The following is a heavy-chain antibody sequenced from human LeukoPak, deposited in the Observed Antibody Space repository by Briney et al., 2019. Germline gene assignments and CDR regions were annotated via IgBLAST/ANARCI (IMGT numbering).Heavy chain of an antibody. V-gene: IGHV3-74*01. CDR2: INTDGSST. J-gene: IGHJ4*02. CDR3: AVDYYYGSPSAAIDY. CDR1: GFTFSSYW. Sequence: PGGSLRLSCAASGFTFSSYWMHWVRQAPGKGLVWVSRINTDGSSTSYADSVKGRFTISRDNAKNTLYLQMNSLRAEDTAAYYCAVDYYYGSPSAAIDYWGQGTLVTVSS. D-gene: IGHD3-10*01.